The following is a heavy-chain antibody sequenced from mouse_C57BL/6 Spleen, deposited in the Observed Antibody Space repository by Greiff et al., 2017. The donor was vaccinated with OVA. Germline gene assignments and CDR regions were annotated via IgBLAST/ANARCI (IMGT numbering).Heavy chain of an antibody. J-gene: IGHJ1*03. CDR2: IYPGSGNT. CDR3: AREFNEGYFDV. Sequence: QVHVKQSGAELVRPGASVKLSCKASGYTFTDYYINWVKQRPGQGLEWIARIYPGSGNTYYNEKFKGKATLTAEKSSSTAYMQLSSLTSEDSAVYFCAREFNEGYFDVWGTGTTVTVSS. V-gene: IGHV1-76*01. CDR1: GYTFTDYY.